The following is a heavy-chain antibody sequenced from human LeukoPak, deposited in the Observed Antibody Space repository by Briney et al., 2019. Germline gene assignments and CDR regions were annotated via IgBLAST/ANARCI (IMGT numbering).Heavy chain of an antibody. J-gene: IGHJ1*01. CDR1: GYTFTSYD. CDR2: INPSGGST. Sequence: GASVKVSCKASGYTFTSYDINWVRQAPGQGLEWMGIINPSGGSTSYAQKFQGRVTMTRDTSTSTVYMELSSLRSEDTAVYYCARDPITMITRAEYFQHWGQGTLVTVSS. D-gene: IGHD3-22*01. CDR3: ARDPITMITRAEYFQH. V-gene: IGHV1-46*01.